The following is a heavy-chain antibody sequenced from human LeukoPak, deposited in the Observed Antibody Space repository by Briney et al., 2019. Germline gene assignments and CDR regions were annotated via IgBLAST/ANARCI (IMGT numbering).Heavy chain of an antibody. J-gene: IGHJ6*03. V-gene: IGHV1-2*02. CDR2: INPNSGGT. D-gene: IGHD2-2*01. Sequence: ASVKVSCKASGYTFTGYYMHWVRQAPGQGLEWMGWINPNSGGTTYAQKFQGRVTMTRDTSISTAYMELSRLRSDDTAVYYCASRYCSSTSCSYYYYYMDVWGKGTTVTVSS. CDR1: GYTFTGYY. CDR3: ASRYCSSTSCSYYYYYMDV.